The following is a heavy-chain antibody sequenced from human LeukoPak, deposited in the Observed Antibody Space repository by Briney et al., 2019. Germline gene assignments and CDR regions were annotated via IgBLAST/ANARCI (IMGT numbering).Heavy chain of an antibody. Sequence: PGGTLRLSCVASGFAFSSYAMTWVRQAPGKGLEWVSAIGDSGGNTYYADSVKGRFTISRDNSKNTLYLQMNSLRAEDTALYYCAKDKRGNYYRLFDYWGQGTLVTVSS. D-gene: IGHD1-26*01. V-gene: IGHV3-23*01. CDR1: GFAFSSYA. CDR2: IGDSGGNT. CDR3: AKDKRGNYYRLFDY. J-gene: IGHJ4*02.